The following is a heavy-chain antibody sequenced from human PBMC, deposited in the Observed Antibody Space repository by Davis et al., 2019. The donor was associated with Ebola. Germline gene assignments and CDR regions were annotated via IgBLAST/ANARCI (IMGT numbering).Heavy chain of an antibody. CDR1: GYSFTNYW. Sequence: GESLKISCKGSGYSFTNYWIGWVRQVPGRGLEWMASIYPGDSDTKYSPSFRGQVTISADKSTTTAYLQWRSLRASDTATYFCARLRGTTGFNFWGQGTQVTVSS. V-gene: IGHV5-51*01. CDR3: ARLRGTTGFNF. J-gene: IGHJ4*02. CDR2: IYPGDSDT. D-gene: IGHD1-1*01.